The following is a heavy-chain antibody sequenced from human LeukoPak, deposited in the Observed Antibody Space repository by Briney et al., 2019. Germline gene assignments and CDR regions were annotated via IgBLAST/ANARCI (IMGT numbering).Heavy chain of an antibody. V-gene: IGHV3-53*01. J-gene: IGHJ4*02. CDR1: GFTFSRST. Sequence: GGSLRLSCAASGFTFSRSTMHWVRQAPGKGLEWVSVIYSDGSTYYEDSVKGRFTISRDNSKNTLSLQMNSLRAEDTAVYYCAKSRSLGFFDYWGQGTLVTVSS. CDR2: IYSDGST. CDR3: AKSRSLGFFDY.